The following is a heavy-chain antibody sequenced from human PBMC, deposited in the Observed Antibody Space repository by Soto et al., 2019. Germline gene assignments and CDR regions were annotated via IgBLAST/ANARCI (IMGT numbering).Heavy chain of an antibody. Sequence: SETLSLTCTVSGGSISSYYWSWIRQPPGKGLEWIGYIYYSGSTNYNPSLKSRVTISVDTSKNQFSLKLSSVTAADTAVYYCARDKGGGLPYYFDYWGQGTLVTVSS. CDR2: IYYSGST. V-gene: IGHV4-59*01. J-gene: IGHJ4*02. CDR3: ARDKGGGLPYYFDY. CDR1: GGSISSYY. D-gene: IGHD2-15*01.